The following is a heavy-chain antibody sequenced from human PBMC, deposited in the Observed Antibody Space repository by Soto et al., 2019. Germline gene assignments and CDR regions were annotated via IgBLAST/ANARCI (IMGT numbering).Heavy chain of an antibody. D-gene: IGHD2-15*01. CDR2: VSNDGTYK. CDR3: VLGYCSGGHWFYLDY. V-gene: IGHV3-30*03. CDR1: GTTFSDYG. Sequence: QVHLVESGGGVVQPGRSLRLSCAASGTTFSDYGMHWVRQSPGKGLEWVAAVSNDGTYKYYADSVKGRFTISRDNSKNTLYLQMNNLGPEDTAVFYCVLGYCSGGHWFYLDYWGLGTLVTVSP. J-gene: IGHJ4*02.